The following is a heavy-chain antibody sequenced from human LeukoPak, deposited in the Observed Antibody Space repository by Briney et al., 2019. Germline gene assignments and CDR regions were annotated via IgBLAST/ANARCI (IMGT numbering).Heavy chain of an antibody. Sequence: QTGGSLRLSCVASGFTFGKYWMSWVRQAPGKGLEWVANIKLDGSEKNYVDSVKGRFTIYRDNTKNSLYLQMNSLRVEDTAVFYCARDQYDTWSRRGNFDSWGQGTLVIVSS. CDR2: IKLDGSEK. D-gene: IGHD3-3*01. CDR1: GFTFGKYW. CDR3: ARDQYDTWSRRGNFDS. V-gene: IGHV3-7*03. J-gene: IGHJ4*02.